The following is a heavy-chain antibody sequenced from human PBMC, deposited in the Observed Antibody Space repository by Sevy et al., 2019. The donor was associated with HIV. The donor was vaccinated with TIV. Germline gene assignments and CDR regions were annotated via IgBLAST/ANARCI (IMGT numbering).Heavy chain of an antibody. CDR2: ISGSDGTI. CDR3: ARDHVKDGDLGDYYYFAMDV. D-gene: IGHD4-17*01. J-gene: IGHJ6*02. Sequence: GGSLRLSCAASGFTFSDYYMSWIRQAPGKGLEWISYISGSDGTIFYADSVKGRFTISRDNSKSSLYLQMSSLRAEDTAVYYCARDHVKDGDLGDYYYFAMDVWGQGTKVTVSS. CDR1: GFTFSDYY. V-gene: IGHV3-11*01.